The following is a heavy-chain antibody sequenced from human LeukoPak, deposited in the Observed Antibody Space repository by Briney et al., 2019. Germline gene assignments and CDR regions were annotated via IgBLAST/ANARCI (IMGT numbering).Heavy chain of an antibody. Sequence: PSETLSLTCTVSSGSISSYYWSWIRQPPGEGLEWIGYIYYSGSTNYNPSLKSRVTISVDTSKNQFSLKLSSVTAADTAVYYCARALNPYYYYMDVWGKGTTVTVSS. CDR1: SGSISSYY. V-gene: IGHV4-59*01. D-gene: IGHD1-14*01. CDR3: ARALNPYYYYMDV. CDR2: IYYSGST. J-gene: IGHJ6*03.